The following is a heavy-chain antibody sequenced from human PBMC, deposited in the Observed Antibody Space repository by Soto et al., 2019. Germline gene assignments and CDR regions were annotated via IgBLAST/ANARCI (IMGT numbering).Heavy chain of an antibody. CDR1: GGSISSSRYY. CDR3: ATPSMSGHNAFDI. Sequence: LSLTCTVSGGSISSSRYYWGWIRQPPGKGLEWIGSIYYSGSTYYNPSLKSRVTISVDTSKNQFSLKLSSVTAADTAVYYCATPSMSGHNAFDIWGQGTMVTVSS. J-gene: IGHJ3*02. D-gene: IGHD5-18*01. CDR2: IYYSGST. V-gene: IGHV4-39*01.